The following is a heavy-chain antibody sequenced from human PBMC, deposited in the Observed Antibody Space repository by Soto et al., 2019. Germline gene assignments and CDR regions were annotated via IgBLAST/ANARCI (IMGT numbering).Heavy chain of an antibody. J-gene: IGHJ6*02. D-gene: IGHD2-8*01. V-gene: IGHV3-48*02. CDR2: ISRSSTGI. Sequence: EGQLVESGGGLVQPGVSLRLSCAASGFTFSLYSMSWVRQAPGKGLEWVSYISRSSTGIHYADSVKGRFTISRDDATNTMHLQINSPRDLDTDVHYCARAVTWCLDVWGQGTTVSISS. CDR1: GFTFSLYS. CDR3: ARAVTWCLDV.